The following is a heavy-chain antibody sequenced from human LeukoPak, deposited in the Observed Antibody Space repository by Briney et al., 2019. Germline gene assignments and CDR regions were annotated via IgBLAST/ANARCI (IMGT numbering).Heavy chain of an antibody. CDR1: GGSISSYY. D-gene: IGHD5-18*01. J-gene: IGHJ4*02. V-gene: IGHV4-59*08. CDR3: ARVRGYSYGRSFDY. CDR2: IYYSGST. Sequence: SETLSLTCTVSGGSISSYYWSWIRQPPGKGLEWIGYIYYSGSTNYNPSLKSRVTMSVDTSKNQFSLKLSSVTAADTAVYYCARVRGYSYGRSFDYWGQGTLVTVSS.